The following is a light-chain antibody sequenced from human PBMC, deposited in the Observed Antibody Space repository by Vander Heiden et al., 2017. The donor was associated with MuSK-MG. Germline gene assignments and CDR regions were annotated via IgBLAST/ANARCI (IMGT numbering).Light chain of an antibody. Sequence: DIVLTQSPDTLSLSPGARATLSCRGSQSVSSGYLGWYQQKPGQAPKLLIYDASSRATGIPDRFSGSGSGTDFTLTISTLEPEDFAVYYCQQYGRSPWTFGQGTKVEIK. J-gene: IGKJ1*01. CDR1: QSVSSGY. CDR3: QQYGRSPWT. V-gene: IGKV3-20*01. CDR2: DAS.